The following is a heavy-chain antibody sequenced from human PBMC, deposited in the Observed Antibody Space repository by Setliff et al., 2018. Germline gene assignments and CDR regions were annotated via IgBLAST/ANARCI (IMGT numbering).Heavy chain of an antibody. CDR1: GYTFTGYY. Sequence: VASVKVSCKASGYTFTGYYMHWVRQAPGQGLEWMGWINPNSGGTNYAQKFQGWVTMTRDTSISTAYMELSSLRSEDTAVYYCATSYSGSYYGYWGQGTLVTVSS. D-gene: IGHD1-26*01. CDR2: INPNSGGT. J-gene: IGHJ4*02. V-gene: IGHV1-2*04. CDR3: ATSYSGSYYGY.